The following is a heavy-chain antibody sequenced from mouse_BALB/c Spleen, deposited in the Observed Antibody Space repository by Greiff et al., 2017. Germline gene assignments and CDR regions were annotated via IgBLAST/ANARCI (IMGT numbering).Heavy chain of an antibody. CDR1: GFTFSSYT. D-gene: IGHD1-2*01. CDR2: ISSGGSYT. J-gene: IGHJ3*01. Sequence: VQGVESGGGLVKPGGSLKLSCAASGFTFSSYTMSWVRQTPEKRLEWVATISSGGSYTYYPDSVKGRFTISRDNAKNTLYLQMSSLKSEDTAMYYCTRGDFTTATWFAYWGQGTLVTVSA. CDR3: TRGDFTTATWFAY. V-gene: IGHV5-6-4*01.